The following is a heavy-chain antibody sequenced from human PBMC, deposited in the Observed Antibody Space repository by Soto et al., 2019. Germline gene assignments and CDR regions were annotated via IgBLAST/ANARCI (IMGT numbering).Heavy chain of an antibody. CDR3: AKSFRIAARPFLGSGWFDP. Sequence: GGSLRLSCAASGFTFSSYAMSWVRQAPGKGLEWVSAISGSGGSTYYADSVKGRFTISRDNSKNTLYLQMNSLRAEDTAVYYCAKSFRIAARPFLGSGWFDPWGQGTLVTVS. J-gene: IGHJ5*02. CDR1: GFTFSSYA. CDR2: ISGSGGST. V-gene: IGHV3-23*01. D-gene: IGHD6-6*01.